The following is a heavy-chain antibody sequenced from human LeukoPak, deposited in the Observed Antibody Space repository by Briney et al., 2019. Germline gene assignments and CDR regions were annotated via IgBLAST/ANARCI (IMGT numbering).Heavy chain of an antibody. D-gene: IGHD3-10*01. CDR3: ASTYYYGSGSYLDYYYYGMDV. Sequence: GSLRLSCAASGFTFRTYAMTWVRQAPGKGLGWVSAISGGGDSTYYADSVKGRFTISRDNSRNTLYLQMNSLRAEDTAVYYCASTYYYGSGSYLDYYYYGMDVWGQGTTVTVSS. CDR1: GFTFRTYA. CDR2: ISGGGDST. J-gene: IGHJ6*02. V-gene: IGHV3-23*01.